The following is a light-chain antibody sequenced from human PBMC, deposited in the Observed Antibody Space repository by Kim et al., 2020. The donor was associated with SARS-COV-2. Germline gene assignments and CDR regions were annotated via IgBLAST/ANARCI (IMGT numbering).Light chain of an antibody. J-gene: IGKJ1*01. CDR3: QQSYSTPQT. Sequence: ASVGDRVTLPCRASQRISSYLNWYQQKPGKAPKLLIYAASSLEGGVPSRFSGSGSGTDFTLTISSLQAEDFATYYCQQSYSTPQTFGQGTKVDIK. CDR1: QRISSY. CDR2: AAS. V-gene: IGKV1-39*01.